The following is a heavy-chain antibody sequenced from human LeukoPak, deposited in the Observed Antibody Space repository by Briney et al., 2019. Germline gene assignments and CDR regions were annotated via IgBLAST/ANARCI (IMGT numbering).Heavy chain of an antibody. Sequence: GASVKVSCKASGYTFTNNFMHWVRQAPGQGLEWMGIINPSGDNTWYAQKFQGRVTITADESTSTAYMELSSLRSDDTAVYYCVRTEGYCSSTSCYRYFDYWGQGTLVTVSS. J-gene: IGHJ4*02. CDR2: INPSGDNT. V-gene: IGHV1-46*01. CDR3: VRTEGYCSSTSCYRYFDY. D-gene: IGHD2-2*02. CDR1: GYTFTNNF.